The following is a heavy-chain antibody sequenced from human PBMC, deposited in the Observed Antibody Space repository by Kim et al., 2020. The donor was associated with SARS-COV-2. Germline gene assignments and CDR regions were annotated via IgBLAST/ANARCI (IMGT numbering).Heavy chain of an antibody. V-gene: IGHV1-46*01. CDR3: ARAYDSSGYYDY. J-gene: IGHJ4*02. Sequence: SYAQKFQGRVTMTRDTSTSTVYMELSSLRSEDTAVYYCARAYDSSGYYDYWGQGTLVTVSS. D-gene: IGHD3-22*01.